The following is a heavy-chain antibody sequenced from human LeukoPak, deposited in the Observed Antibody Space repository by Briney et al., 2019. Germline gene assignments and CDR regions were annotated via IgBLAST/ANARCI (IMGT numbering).Heavy chain of an antibody. J-gene: IGHJ6*02. Sequence: ASVTVSCKPSGYTFTNYHMHGVRQAPGQGLEWMGIMNPRGSSPRYAQKSQGRVTMTRDTFKSIDYMELSSLRSDDTAVYYCARGWTEYYYGMDVWGQGTTVTVS. CDR2: MNPRGSSP. CDR3: ARGWTEYYYGMDV. CDR1: GYTFTNYH. V-gene: IGHV1-46*01. D-gene: IGHD3-16*01.